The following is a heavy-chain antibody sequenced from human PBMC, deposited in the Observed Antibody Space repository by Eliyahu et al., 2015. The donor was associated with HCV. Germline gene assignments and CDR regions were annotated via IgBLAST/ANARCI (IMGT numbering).Heavy chain of an antibody. Sequence: CPGSGFTFTGYWMTWVRQVPGKGLEWVANIKDDGTEKYYVDSVKGRFTPSPETAKNSLYLQMNSLRADDTAVYYCARDPGSGWASMWGQGTLVTVSS. J-gene: IGHJ4*02. D-gene: IGHD6-19*01. CDR2: IKDDGTEK. CDR3: ARDPGSGWASM. V-gene: IGHV3-7*04. CDR1: GFTFTGYW.